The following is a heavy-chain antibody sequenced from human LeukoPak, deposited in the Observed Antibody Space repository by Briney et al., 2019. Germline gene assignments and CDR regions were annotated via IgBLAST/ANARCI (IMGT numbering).Heavy chain of an antibody. V-gene: IGHV1-18*01. CDR1: GYTFTTYA. CDR2: ISTYNDNT. Sequence: ASVKVSCKASGYTFTTYAISWVRQAPGQGLEWMGWISTYNDNTNYAQNLQGRVTMTIDTSTSTAYMELRSLRSGDTAVYYCARDRGTEDIVVVTAILFYAFDIWGQGTMVTVSS. CDR3: ARDRGTEDIVVVTAILFYAFDI. D-gene: IGHD2-21*02. J-gene: IGHJ3*02.